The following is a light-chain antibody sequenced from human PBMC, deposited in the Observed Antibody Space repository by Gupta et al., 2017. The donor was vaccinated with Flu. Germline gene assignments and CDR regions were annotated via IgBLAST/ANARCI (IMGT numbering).Light chain of an antibody. V-gene: IGKV3-15*01. CDR3: QQYNKWPLS. CDR1: QSVAKK. J-gene: IGKJ4*01. Sequence: IVMTQSPATLAGSPGESATLSCRASQSVAKKLAWYQQRPGQAPRLLIYGAFTRATGIPATFSGNGSGTEFTLTISSLQSEDFAVYYCQQYNKWPLSFGGGTKVAI. CDR2: GAF.